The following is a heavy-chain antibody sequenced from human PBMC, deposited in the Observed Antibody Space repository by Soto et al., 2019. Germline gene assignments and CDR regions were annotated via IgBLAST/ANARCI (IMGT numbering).Heavy chain of an antibody. Sequence: PGGSLRLSCAASGFTFSSYAMSWVXQAPGKGLEWVSAISGSGGSTYYADSVKGRFTISRDNSKNTLYLQMNSLRAEDTAVYYCAKRRLGIAARPDSDYWGQGTLVTVSS. D-gene: IGHD6-6*01. CDR2: ISGSGGST. V-gene: IGHV3-23*01. CDR3: AKRRLGIAARPDSDY. CDR1: GFTFSSYA. J-gene: IGHJ4*02.